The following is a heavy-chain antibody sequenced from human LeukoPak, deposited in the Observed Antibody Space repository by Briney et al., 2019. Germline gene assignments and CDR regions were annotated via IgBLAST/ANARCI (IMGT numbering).Heavy chain of an antibody. CDR2: VNGYIDDT. CDR3: AKGKSPLDY. V-gene: IGHV1-18*01. CDR1: GYRFSSQS. D-gene: IGHD3-10*01. J-gene: IGHJ4*02. Sequence: ASVKVSCKTSGYRFSSQSITWVRQAPGQGLEWMGWVNGYIDDTHYAQRLQGRITMTTDTSTSTAFLELRSLTSDDSAVYYCAKGKSPLDYWGQGTLVAVSS.